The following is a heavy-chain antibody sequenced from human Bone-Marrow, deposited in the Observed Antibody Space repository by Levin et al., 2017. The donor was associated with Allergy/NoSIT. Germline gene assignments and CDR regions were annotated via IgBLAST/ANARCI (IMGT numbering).Heavy chain of an antibody. J-gene: IGHJ4*02. Sequence: GGSLRLSCAASGFTFSSYAMHWVRQAPGKGLEWVAVISYDGSNKYYADSVKGRFTMSRDNSKNTLSLQMNSLRAEDTAVYYCARGRVNTMLRGVPTHYFDYWGQGTLVTVSS. D-gene: IGHD3-10*01. CDR2: ISYDGSNK. V-gene: IGHV3-30-3*01. CDR1: GFTFSSYA. CDR3: ARGRVNTMLRGVPTHYFDY.